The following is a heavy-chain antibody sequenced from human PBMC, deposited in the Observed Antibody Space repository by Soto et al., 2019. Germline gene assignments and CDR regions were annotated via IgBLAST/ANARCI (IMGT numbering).Heavy chain of an antibody. CDR1: GYTFTSYY. J-gene: IGHJ6*02. D-gene: IGHD3-3*01. CDR3: ARAQSSSTIGDFTDGMDV. CDR2: INPSGGST. V-gene: IGHV1-46*01. Sequence: GASVKVSCKASGYTFTSYYMHWVRQAPGQGLEWMGIINPSGGSTSYAQKFQGRVTMTRDTSTSTVYMELSSLRSEDTAVYYCARAQSSSTIGDFTDGMDVWGQGTTVTVSS.